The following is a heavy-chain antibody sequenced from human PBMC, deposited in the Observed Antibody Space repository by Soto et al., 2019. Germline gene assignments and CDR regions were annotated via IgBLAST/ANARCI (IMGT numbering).Heavy chain of an antibody. V-gene: IGHV4-34*01. CDR1: GGFLSESY. CDR3: VRIRYQLPASLLWSDL. D-gene: IGHD2-15*01. CDR2: INHVGGT. J-gene: IGHJ5*02. Sequence: PSETMSLTCAVYGGFLSESYWTWIRQPPGKGLEWIGEINHVGGTNYNPSLKSRVTMSVDTSQNQFSLRLISVTAADTAMYFCVRIRYQLPASLLWSDLWGKGALVTLAS.